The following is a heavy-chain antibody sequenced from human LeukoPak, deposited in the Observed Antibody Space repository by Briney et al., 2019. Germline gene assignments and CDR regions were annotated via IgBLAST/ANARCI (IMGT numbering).Heavy chain of an antibody. J-gene: IGHJ3*02. CDR2: IYHSGST. V-gene: IGHV4-38-2*01. D-gene: IGHD6-13*01. Sequence: PSETLSLXCAVSGYSISSGYYWGWIRQPPGKGLEWIGSIYHSGSTYYNPSLKSRVTISVDTSKNQFSLKLSSVTAADTAVYYCARLIAAAGTVFALAFDIWGQGTMVTVSS. CDR3: ARLIAAAGTVFALAFDI. CDR1: GYSISSGYY.